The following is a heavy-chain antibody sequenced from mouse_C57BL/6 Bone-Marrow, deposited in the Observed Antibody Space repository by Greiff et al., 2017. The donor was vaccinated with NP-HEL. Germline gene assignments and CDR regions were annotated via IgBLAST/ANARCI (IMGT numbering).Heavy chain of an antibody. CDR1: GFTFSSYG. Sequence: EVKLQESGGDLVKPGGSLKLSCAASGFTFSSYGMSWVRQTPDKRLEWVATISSGGSYTYYPDSVQGRFTISRDNAKNTLYLQMSSLKSEDTARYYCASRTGTHFDYGGQGTTLTVSS. J-gene: IGHJ2*01. V-gene: IGHV5-6*02. D-gene: IGHD4-1*01. CDR2: ISSGGSYT. CDR3: ASRTGTHFDY.